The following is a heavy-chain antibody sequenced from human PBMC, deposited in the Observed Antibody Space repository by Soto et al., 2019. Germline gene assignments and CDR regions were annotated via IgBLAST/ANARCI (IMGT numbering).Heavy chain of an antibody. V-gene: IGHV3-21*01. CDR2: ISSSSSYI. Sequence: GGSLRLSCAASGFTFSSYSMNWVRQAPGKGLEWVSSISSSSSYIYYADSVKGRFTISRDNAKNSLYLQMNSLRAEDTAVYYCARDRIGAYSGYDQWGQGTLVTVSS. CDR3: ARDRIGAYSGYDQ. D-gene: IGHD5-12*01. J-gene: IGHJ5*02. CDR1: GFTFSSYS.